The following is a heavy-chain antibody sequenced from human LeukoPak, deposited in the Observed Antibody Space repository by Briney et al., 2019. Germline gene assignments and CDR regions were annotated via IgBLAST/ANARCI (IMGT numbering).Heavy chain of an antibody. J-gene: IGHJ4*02. CDR1: GFTFSNYV. Sequence: GGSLRLSCAASGFTFSNYVMNWVRQAPGKGLEWVSAISGSGGSTYYADSVKGRFTISRDNSKNTLYLQMNSLRAEDTAVYYCAKLDWYCSGGSCSRPIDYWGQGTLVTVSS. V-gene: IGHV3-23*01. CDR2: ISGSGGST. D-gene: IGHD2-15*01. CDR3: AKLDWYCSGGSCSRPIDY.